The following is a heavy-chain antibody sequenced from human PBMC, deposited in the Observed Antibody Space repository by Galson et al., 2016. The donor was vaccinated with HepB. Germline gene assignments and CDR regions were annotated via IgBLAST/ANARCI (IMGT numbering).Heavy chain of an antibody. D-gene: IGHD3-3*01. Sequence: SLRLSCAASGFRFSDYWMTWVRQAPGKGLEWVANIKPDGSEKFYLDSVKGRFTISRDNAKNSLYLQMNSLRAEDTAVYYCASPRYDFWRRGMDVWGQGTTVTVSS. CDR3: ASPRYDFWRRGMDV. V-gene: IGHV3-7*03. CDR2: IKPDGSEK. J-gene: IGHJ6*02. CDR1: GFRFSDYW.